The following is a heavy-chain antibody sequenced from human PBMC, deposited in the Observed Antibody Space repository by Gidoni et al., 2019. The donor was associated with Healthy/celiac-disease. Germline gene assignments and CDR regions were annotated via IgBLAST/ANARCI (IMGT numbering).Heavy chain of an antibody. J-gene: IGHJ4*02. CDR2: ISSSSTYI. CDR1: GLPFSSHS. D-gene: IGHD6-6*01. CDR3: ARSPWVPSSSSVNFDY. Sequence: EVQLVESGGGLVKPGGSLRLSCAASGLPFSSHSMNWVRQAPGKGLEWVSSISSSSTYIYYADSVKGRFTISRDNAKNSLSLQMNSLRAEDTAVYYCARSPWVPSSSSVNFDYWGQGTLVTVSS. V-gene: IGHV3-21*01.